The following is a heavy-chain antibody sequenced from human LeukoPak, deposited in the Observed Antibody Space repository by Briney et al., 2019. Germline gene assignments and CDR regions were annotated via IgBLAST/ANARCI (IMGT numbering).Heavy chain of an antibody. V-gene: IGHV3-15*01. CDR2: IKSKTDGGTT. CDR1: GFTFSSYA. CDR3: TTRIVLLWFGETRPNDY. D-gene: IGHD3-10*01. J-gene: IGHJ4*02. Sequence: GSLRLSCAASGFTFSSYAMSWVRQAPGKGLEWVGRIKSKTDGGTTDYAAPVKGRFTISRDDSKNTLYLQMNSLKTEDTAVYYCTTRIVLLWFGETRPNDYWGQGTLVTVSS.